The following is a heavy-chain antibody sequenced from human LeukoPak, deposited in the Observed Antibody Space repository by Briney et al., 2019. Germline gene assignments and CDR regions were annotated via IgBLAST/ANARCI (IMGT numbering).Heavy chain of an antibody. CDR3: AREGHGYSPFDY. V-gene: IGHV4-59*01. J-gene: IGHJ4*02. D-gene: IGHD6-25*01. CDR2: ICDNGNT. Sequence: PSETLSLTCTFSGGSFSPAHWSWIRQPPGKGLEWIGVICDNGNTDYNPSLKSRVTISVDTSKSQFSLKLSSLAAADTAVYYCAREGHGYSPFDYWGQGTLVTASS. CDR1: GGSFSPAH.